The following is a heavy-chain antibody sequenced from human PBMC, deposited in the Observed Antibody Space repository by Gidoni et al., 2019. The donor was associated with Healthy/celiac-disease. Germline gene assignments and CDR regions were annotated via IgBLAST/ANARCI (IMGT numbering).Heavy chain of an antibody. CDR1: GFTFSSYR. V-gene: IGHV3-21*01. CDR3: ARDERDYYDSSGSRVTQA. CDR2: ISSSSSYI. Sequence: EVQLVESGGGLVKPGGSLRLSCAASGFTFSSYRMNWVRQAPGKGLEWVSSISSSSSYIYYADSVKGRFTISRDNAKNSLYLQMNSLRAEDTAVYYCARDERDYYDSSGSRVTQAWGQGTLVTVSS. D-gene: IGHD3-22*01. J-gene: IGHJ4*02.